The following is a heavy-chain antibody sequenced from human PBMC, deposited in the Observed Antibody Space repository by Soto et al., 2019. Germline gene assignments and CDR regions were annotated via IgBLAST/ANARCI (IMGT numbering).Heavy chain of an antibody. CDR3: ARVPTI. Sequence: QLQLQESGSGLVKLSQTLSFPCAVSGASFSRGGYSWCWFRKPPGKGLEGIGYIYHSGSTYYNPSLKSRVTISVDRSKNQFSLKLSSVTAADTAVYYCARVPTIWGQGTLVTVSS. J-gene: IGHJ4*02. CDR2: IYHSGST. CDR1: GASFSRGGYS. V-gene: IGHV4-30-2*01.